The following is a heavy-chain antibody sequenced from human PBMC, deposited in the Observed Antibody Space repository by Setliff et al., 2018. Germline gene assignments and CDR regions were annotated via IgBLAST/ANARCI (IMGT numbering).Heavy chain of an antibody. CDR2: IVVGSGNT. Sequence: SVKVSCKASGFTFTSSAMQWVRQARGQRLEWIGWIVVGSGNTNYAQKFQERVTITRDMSTSTAYMELSSLRSEDTAVYYCARARGVPNCTNGVCSFAGLAFDYWGQGTLVTVSS. V-gene: IGHV1-58*02. CDR3: ARARGVPNCTNGVCSFAGLAFDY. J-gene: IGHJ4*02. CDR1: GFTFTSSA. D-gene: IGHD2-8*01.